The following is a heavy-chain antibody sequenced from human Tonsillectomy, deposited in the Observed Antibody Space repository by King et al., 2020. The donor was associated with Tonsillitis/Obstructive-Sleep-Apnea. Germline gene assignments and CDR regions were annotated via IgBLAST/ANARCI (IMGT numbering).Heavy chain of an antibody. D-gene: IGHD2-2*01. J-gene: IGHJ5*02. CDR1: GFTFSSYA. V-gene: IGHV3-30*01. CDR3: ARGGHCTSDSCSHLRWVDP. Sequence: QLVQSGGDVVQPGRSLRLSCAASGFTFSSYAMDWVRQAPGKGLEWVALISHDGTNKYYADSVKGRFTISRDNSKNTLYLQMNSLRDEDTSVYYCARGGHCTSDSCSHLRWVDPWGQGTLVTVSS. CDR2: ISHDGTNK.